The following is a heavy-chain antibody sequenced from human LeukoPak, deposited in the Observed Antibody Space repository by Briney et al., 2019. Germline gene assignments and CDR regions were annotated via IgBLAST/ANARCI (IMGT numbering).Heavy chain of an antibody. CDR3: ARLSDGSGYYWWYFDY. D-gene: IGHD3-22*01. J-gene: IGHJ4*02. CDR1: GGSISSGGYF. Sequence: SETLSLTCTVSGGSISSGGYFWSWIRQHPGKGLECIGHVYYSGSTYYNPSLKSRVTISADTSKNQFSLKLSSVTAADTAVYYCARLSDGSGYYWWYFDYWGQGTLVTVSS. V-gene: IGHV4-31*03. CDR2: VYYSGST.